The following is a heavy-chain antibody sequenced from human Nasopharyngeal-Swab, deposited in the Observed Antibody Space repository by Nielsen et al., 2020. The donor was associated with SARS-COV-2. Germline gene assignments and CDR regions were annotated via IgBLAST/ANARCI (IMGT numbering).Heavy chain of an antibody. D-gene: IGHD3-10*01. CDR1: GFTFSSYG. J-gene: IGHJ4*02. CDR3: ARERLYIINTFGDY. V-gene: IGHV3-33*01. CDR2: IWYDGSNK. Sequence: GESLKISCAASGFTFSSYGMHWVRQAPGKGLEWVAVIWYDGSNKYYADSVKGRFTISRDNANNSLYLQMNSLRAEDTAVYYCARERLYIINTFGDYWGQGTLVTVSS.